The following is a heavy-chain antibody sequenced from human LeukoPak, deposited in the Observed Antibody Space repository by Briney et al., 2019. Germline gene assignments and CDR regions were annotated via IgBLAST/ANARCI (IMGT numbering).Heavy chain of an antibody. J-gene: IGHJ4*02. Sequence: PSETLSLTCTVSGGSISSYYWSWIRQPPGKGLEWIGYIYYSESTNYNPSLKSRVTISVDTSKNQFSLKLSSVTAADTAVYYCARYSSSSDFDYWGQGTLVTVSS. V-gene: IGHV4-59*01. CDR3: ARYSSSSDFDY. D-gene: IGHD6-6*01. CDR2: IYYSEST. CDR1: GGSISSYY.